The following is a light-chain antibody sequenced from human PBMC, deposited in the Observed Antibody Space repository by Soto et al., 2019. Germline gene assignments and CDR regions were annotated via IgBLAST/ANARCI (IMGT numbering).Light chain of an antibody. J-gene: IGKJ1*01. Sequence: DIPMTKSPSSLYASVEDRVTITCRASQGISNNLAWYQQKPGKVPKLLIYAASTLQSGVPSRFSGSGSGTAFTLTIASLQPEDVATYYCQKYSSAPQTFGQGTKVEI. V-gene: IGKV1-27*01. CDR2: AAS. CDR3: QKYSSAPQT. CDR1: QGISNN.